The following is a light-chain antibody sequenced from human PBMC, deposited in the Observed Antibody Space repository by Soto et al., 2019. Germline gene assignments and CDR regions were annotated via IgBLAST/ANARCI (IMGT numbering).Light chain of an antibody. CDR2: GAS. J-gene: IGKJ5*01. CDR1: QSVSSNS. Sequence: EIALTQSPGTLSLSPGERATLSCRASQSVSSNSLAWYQQTPGQAPRLLIYGASSRATGIPDRFSGSGSGTDFTLTISRLEPEDFAVYYCQQYGRSPFTFGQGTRLEIK. CDR3: QQYGRSPFT. V-gene: IGKV3-20*01.